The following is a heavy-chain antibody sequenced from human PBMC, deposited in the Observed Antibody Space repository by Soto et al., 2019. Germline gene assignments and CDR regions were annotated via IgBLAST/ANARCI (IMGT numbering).Heavy chain of an antibody. V-gene: IGHV6-1*01. CDR1: GDSVSCNSAV. Sequence: SQTLSLTCAISGDSVSCNSAVWNWIRQSPSRGLEWLGRTYYRSKWYYDYAVSVKSRITINPDTSKNQFSLQLNSVTPDDTAVYYCARGGALTGIDYWGQGTLVTVSS. CDR3: ARGGALTGIDY. D-gene: IGHD7-27*01. CDR2: TYYRSKWYY. J-gene: IGHJ4*02.